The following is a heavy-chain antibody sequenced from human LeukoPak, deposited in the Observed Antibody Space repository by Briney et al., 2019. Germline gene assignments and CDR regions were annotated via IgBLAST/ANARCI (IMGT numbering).Heavy chain of an antibody. CDR2: IDYRGDT. Sequence: SETLSLTCTVSGASISSSGYYWGWLRQPPGKGLEWIGTIDYRGDTYYNPSLKSRIAISADTSRIQFSLKLNSVTAADTAVYYCVRDFGDHRTDYWGQGTLVTVSS. J-gene: IGHJ4*02. V-gene: IGHV4-39*07. CDR1: GASISSSGYY. D-gene: IGHD4-17*01. CDR3: VRDFGDHRTDY.